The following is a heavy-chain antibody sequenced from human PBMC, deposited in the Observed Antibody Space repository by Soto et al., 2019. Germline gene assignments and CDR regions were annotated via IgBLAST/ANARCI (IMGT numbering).Heavy chain of an antibody. J-gene: IGHJ4*02. V-gene: IGHV3-7*01. CDR3: ARDLPYYYDSSGYYYDYFDY. CDR1: GFTFSSYW. Sequence: GGSLRLSCAASGFTFSSYWMSWVRQAPGKGLEWVTNIKQDGSEKYYVDSVKGRFTISRDNAKNSLYLQMNSLRAEDTAVYYCARDLPYYYDSSGYYYDYFDYWGQGTLITVSS. D-gene: IGHD3-22*01. CDR2: IKQDGSEK.